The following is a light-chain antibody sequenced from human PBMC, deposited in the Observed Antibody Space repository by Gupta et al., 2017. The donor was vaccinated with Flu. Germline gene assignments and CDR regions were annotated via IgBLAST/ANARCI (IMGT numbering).Light chain of an antibody. CDR3: SAWDSSLNEWV. CDR1: RNNVGNEG. CDR2: RNN. V-gene: IGLV10-54*04. J-gene: IGLJ3*02. Sequence: TATLTCTGNRNNVGNEGVAWLQQHQGHPPNLLSFRNNRRPSGISERFSALRSGNTASLTITALQAEDEADYYCSAWDSSLNEWVFGGGTKLTVL.